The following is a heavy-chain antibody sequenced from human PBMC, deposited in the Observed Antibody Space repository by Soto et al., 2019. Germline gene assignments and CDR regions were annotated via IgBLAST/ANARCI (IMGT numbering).Heavy chain of an antibody. CDR2: LNSDGTDT. V-gene: IGHV3-74*01. CDR3: AKEFTPFGIDV. CDR1: GFSFSSYW. J-gene: IGHJ6*02. Sequence: EVQLVESGGGLVQPGGSLRLSCAASGFSFSSYWMHWVRQAPGSGLVWVSRLNSDGTDTDYADSVKGRFTISIDTTKDTLYPQMKSLRTEDTAVYDFAKEFTPFGIDVWGQGTTVTVSS.